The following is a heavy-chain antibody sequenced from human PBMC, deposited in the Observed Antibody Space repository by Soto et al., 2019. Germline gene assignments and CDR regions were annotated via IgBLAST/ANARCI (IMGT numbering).Heavy chain of an antibody. J-gene: IGHJ2*01. CDR2: IGVSGDT. CDR1: GFTFSSYD. D-gene: IGHD2-2*01. V-gene: IGHV3-13*01. CDR3: ASEYCGSTGCPGGLFLDL. Sequence: EVQLVESGGDLVQPGGSLRLSCAASGFTFSSYDFHWVRQTTEKGLEWVSAIGVSGDTYYSASVKGRFTISRENAKNSLFLQMNSLGAGDTAVFYCASEYCGSTGCPGGLFLDLWGRGTLVTVSS.